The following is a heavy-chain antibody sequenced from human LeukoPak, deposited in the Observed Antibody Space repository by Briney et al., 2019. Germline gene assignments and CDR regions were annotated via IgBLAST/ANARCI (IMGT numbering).Heavy chain of an antibody. CDR1: GGSISSHF. J-gene: IGHJ4*02. Sequence: PSETLSLTCTVSGGSISSHFWSWIRQPPGKGLEWIGYVYHSGNTYYNTSLKSRVTISVDTSKTQFSLRLTSVTAADTAVYYCARANYFDYWGQGTLVTVSS. CDR2: VYHSGNT. V-gene: IGHV4-59*08. CDR3: ARANYFDY.